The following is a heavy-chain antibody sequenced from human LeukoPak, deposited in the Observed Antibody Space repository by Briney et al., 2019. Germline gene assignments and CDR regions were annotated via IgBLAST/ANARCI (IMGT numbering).Heavy chain of an antibody. CDR3: AKTLVASPGNTGGP. V-gene: IGHV3-11*03. CDR1: GFTFSYYY. Sequence: PGGSLRLSCAASGFTFSYYYMSWFRQTPGKGLEWISCIAGSGSPTSYADSVKGRFTTSRDNAEKSLYLQMNSLSAEDTAVYYCAKTLVASPGNTGGPWGQGTLVTVSS. D-gene: IGHD2-15*01. CDR2: IAGSGSPT. J-gene: IGHJ5*02.